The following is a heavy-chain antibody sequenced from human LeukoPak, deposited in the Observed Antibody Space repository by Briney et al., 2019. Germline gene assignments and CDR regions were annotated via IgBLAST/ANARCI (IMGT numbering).Heavy chain of an antibody. J-gene: IGHJ4*02. D-gene: IGHD3-10*01. CDR2: IKQDGSEK. Sequence: GSLRLSCAASGFAFSSYWMSWVRQAPGKGLEWVSNIKQDGSEKYYVDSVKGRFTISRDNAKNSLYLQMHRLRAEDTAVYYCARDWETYYFGSGRLDFDYWGQGTLVTVSS. CDR1: GFAFSSYW. V-gene: IGHV3-7*01. CDR3: ARDWETYYFGSGRLDFDY.